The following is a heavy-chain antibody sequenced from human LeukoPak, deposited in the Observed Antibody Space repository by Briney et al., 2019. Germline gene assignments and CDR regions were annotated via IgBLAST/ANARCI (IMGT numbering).Heavy chain of an antibody. CDR3: AREEGSSSWYSVFDY. J-gene: IGHJ4*02. CDR2: IYTSGST. CDR1: GGSISSYY. V-gene: IGHV4-4*07. D-gene: IGHD6-13*01. Sequence: SETLSLTCTVSGGSISSYYWSWIRRPAGKGLEWIGRIYTSGSTNYNPSLKSRVTMSVDTSKNQFSLKLSSVTAADTAVYYCAREEGSSSWYSVFDYWGQGTLVTVSS.